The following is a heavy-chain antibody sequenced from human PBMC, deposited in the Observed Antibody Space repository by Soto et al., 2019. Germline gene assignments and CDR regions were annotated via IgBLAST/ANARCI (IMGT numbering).Heavy chain of an antibody. D-gene: IGHD3-22*01. CDR3: ASYGSGYLNWFDP. J-gene: IGHJ5*02. CDR2: IYYSGST. Sequence: SETLSLTCTVSGGSLSSYYWSWIRQPPGKGLEWIGYIYYSGSTNYNPSLKSRVTISVDTSKNQFSLKLSSVTAADTAVYYCASYGSGYLNWFDPWGQGTLVTV. CDR1: GGSLSSYY. V-gene: IGHV4-59*08.